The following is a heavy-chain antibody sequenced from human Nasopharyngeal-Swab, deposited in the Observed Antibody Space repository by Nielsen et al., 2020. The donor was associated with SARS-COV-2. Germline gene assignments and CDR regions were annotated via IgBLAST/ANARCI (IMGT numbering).Heavy chain of an antibody. V-gene: IGHV3-53*01. CDR2: TYSGGST. CDR1: GFTVSSNY. D-gene: IGHD3-3*01. Sequence: GGSLRLSCAASGFTVSSNYMSWVRQAPGKGLEWVSVTYSGGSTYYADSVKGRFTISRDNSKNTLYLQMDSLRAEDTAVYYCARGGRITIFGVVNHDGFDIWGQGTMVTVSS. J-gene: IGHJ3*02. CDR3: ARGGRITIFGVVNHDGFDI.